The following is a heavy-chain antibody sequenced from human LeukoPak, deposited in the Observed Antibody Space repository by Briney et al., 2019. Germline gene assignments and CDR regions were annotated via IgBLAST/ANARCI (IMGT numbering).Heavy chain of an antibody. CDR1: GYTFTDYY. CDR2: IIPIFGTA. Sequence: AASVKVSCKASGYTFTDYYIHWVRQAPGQGLEWMGGIIPIFGTANYAQKFQGRVTITTDESTSTAYMELSSLRSEDTAVYYCARDMRELEWDTAVGGFDPWGQGTLVTVSS. J-gene: IGHJ5*02. CDR3: ARDMRELEWDTAVGGFDP. V-gene: IGHV1-69*05. D-gene: IGHD3-3*01.